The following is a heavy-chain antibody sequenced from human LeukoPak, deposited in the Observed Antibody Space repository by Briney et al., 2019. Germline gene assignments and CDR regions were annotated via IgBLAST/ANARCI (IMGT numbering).Heavy chain of an antibody. Sequence: GGSLRLSCAASGFTFSSYWMHWVRQAPGKGLVWVSRINSDGSSTSYADSVEGRFTISRDNAKNTLYLQMNSLRAEDTAVYYCAREPVYYAYGMDVWGQGTTVTVSS. V-gene: IGHV3-74*01. CDR1: GFTFSSYW. CDR2: INSDGSST. CDR3: AREPVYYAYGMDV. J-gene: IGHJ6*02.